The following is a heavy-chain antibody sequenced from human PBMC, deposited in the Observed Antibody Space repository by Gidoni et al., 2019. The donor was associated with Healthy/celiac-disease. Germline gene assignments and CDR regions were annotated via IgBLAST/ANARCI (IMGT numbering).Heavy chain of an antibody. CDR2: ISYDGSNK. J-gene: IGHJ4*02. CDR3: ARDSGYYVSSGYPGGY. Sequence: QVQLVESGGGVVQPGRSLRLSCAASGFTFSSYAMHWVRQAPGKGLEGVAVISYDGSNKYYADSVKGRFTISRDNSKNTLYLQMNSLRAEDTAVYYCARDSGYYVSSGYPGGYWGQGTLVTVSS. D-gene: IGHD3-22*01. CDR1: GFTFSSYA. V-gene: IGHV3-30-3*01.